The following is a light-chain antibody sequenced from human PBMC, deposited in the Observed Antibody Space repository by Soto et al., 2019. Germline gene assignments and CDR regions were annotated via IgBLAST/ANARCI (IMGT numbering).Light chain of an antibody. Sequence: EIVLTQSPATLSLSPGERATLSCRASQSVSTYLAWYQQKPGQAPRLLIYDASNRATGTPARFSGSGSGTDFTLTISSLESADFAVYYCQQRSNWPRTFGQGTKLEIK. J-gene: IGKJ2*01. CDR3: QQRSNWPRT. CDR2: DAS. V-gene: IGKV3-11*01. CDR1: QSVSTY.